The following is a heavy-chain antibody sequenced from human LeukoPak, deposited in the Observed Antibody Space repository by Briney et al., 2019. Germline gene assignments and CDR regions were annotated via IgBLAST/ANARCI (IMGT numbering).Heavy chain of an antibody. V-gene: IGHV3-74*01. CDR3: TTDPLFLEWY. J-gene: IGHJ4*02. CDR2: INSDGSST. CDR1: GFTFSSYW. Sequence: GGSLRLSCAASGFTFSSYWMHWVRQAPGKGLVWVSRINSDGSSTSYADSVKGRFTISRDNAKNTLYLQMNSLKTEDTAVYYCTTDPLFLEWYWGQGTLVTVSS. D-gene: IGHD3-3*01.